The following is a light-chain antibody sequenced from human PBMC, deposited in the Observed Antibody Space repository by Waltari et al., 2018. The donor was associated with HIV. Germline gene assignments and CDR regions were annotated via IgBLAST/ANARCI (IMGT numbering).Light chain of an antibody. V-gene: IGLV2-14*01. CDR2: EVS. CDR1: SSDVGGYNY. J-gene: IGLJ1*01. Sequence: QSALTQPASVSGSPGQSITISCTGTSSDVGGYNYVPWYQQHPGKAPKLMSYEVSNRPSGISNRFSGSKSGNTASLTISGLQAEDEADYYCSSYTSSSTLYVFGTGTKVTVL. CDR3: SSYTSSSTLYV.